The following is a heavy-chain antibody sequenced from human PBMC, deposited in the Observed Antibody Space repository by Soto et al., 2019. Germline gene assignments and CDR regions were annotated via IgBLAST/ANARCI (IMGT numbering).Heavy chain of an antibody. CDR3: ATLVYCSGGSCYGAYYYYYMDV. Sequence: ETLSLTCTVSGGSISSSSYYWGWIRQPPGKGLEWIGSIYYSGSTYYNPSLKSRVTISVDTSKNQFSLKLSSVTAADTAVYYCATLVYCSGGSCYGAYYYYYMDVWGKGTTVTVSS. CDR1: GGSISSSSYY. CDR2: IYYSGST. J-gene: IGHJ6*03. V-gene: IGHV4-39*01. D-gene: IGHD2-15*01.